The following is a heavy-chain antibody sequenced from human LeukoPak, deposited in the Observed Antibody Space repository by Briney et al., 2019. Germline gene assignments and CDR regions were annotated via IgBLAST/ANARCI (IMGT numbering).Heavy chain of an antibody. CDR3: ARAGGWLRERNWFDP. V-gene: IGHV1-18*01. CDR2: ISAYNGNT. Sequence: ASVKVSCKASGYTFTSYGITWARQAPGQGLEWMGWISAYNGNTNYAQKPQGRVTMTTDTSTSTAYMELRSLRSDDTAVYYCARAGGWLRERNWFDPWGQGTLVTVSS. CDR1: GYTFTSYG. J-gene: IGHJ5*02. D-gene: IGHD5-12*01.